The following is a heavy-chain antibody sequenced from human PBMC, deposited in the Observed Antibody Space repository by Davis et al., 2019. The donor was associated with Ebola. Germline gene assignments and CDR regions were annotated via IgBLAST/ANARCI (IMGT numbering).Heavy chain of an antibody. V-gene: IGHV4-39*01. J-gene: IGHJ4*02. CDR1: GGSVSSGSYY. CDR3: ARKYSSGWYLNDY. CDR2: ISYSGST. Sequence: SETLSLTCTVSGGSVSSGSYYCGWIRRPPGKGLEWIGTISYSGSTYYNPSLKSRVTISVDTSKNQFSLKLNSVTAADTAVYYCARKYSSGWYLNDYWGQGTLVTVSS. D-gene: IGHD6-19*01.